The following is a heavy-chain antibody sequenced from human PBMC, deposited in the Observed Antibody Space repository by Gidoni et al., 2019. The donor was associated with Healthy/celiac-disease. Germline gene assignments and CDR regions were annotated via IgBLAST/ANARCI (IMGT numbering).Heavy chain of an antibody. CDR2: INPSGGST. Sequence: QVQLVQSGAEVKKPGASVKVSCKASGYTFTSYYMHWVRQAPGQGLEWMGIINPSGGSTSYAQKFQGRVTMTRDTSTSTVYMGLSSLRSEDTAVYYCARVGAWSGSNYYYYYGMDVWGQGTTVTVSS. V-gene: IGHV1-46*01. J-gene: IGHJ6*02. CDR3: ARVGAWSGSNYYYYYGMDV. CDR1: GYTFTSYY. D-gene: IGHD3-3*01.